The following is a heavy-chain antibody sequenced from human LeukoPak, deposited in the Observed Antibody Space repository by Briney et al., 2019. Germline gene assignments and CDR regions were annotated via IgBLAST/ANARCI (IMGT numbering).Heavy chain of an antibody. D-gene: IGHD4-17*01. CDR1: GYTFTDYY. CDR2: INPKRGVT. Sequence: ASGKVSCKTSGYTFTDYYIHWLRQAPGQGLEWMGWINPKRGVTTYSQKFQGRVTMTRDTSITTAYMELSRLRYDDTSMYYCARERNSGDYGNAFDVWGQGTKVTV. J-gene: IGHJ3*01. CDR3: ARERNSGDYGNAFDV. V-gene: IGHV1-2*02.